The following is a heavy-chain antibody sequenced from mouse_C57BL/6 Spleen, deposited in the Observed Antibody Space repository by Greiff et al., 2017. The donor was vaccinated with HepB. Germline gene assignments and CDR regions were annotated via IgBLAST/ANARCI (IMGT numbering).Heavy chain of an antibody. J-gene: IGHJ2*01. CDR3: ASAYGSSLYYFDY. CDR2: INPSSGYT. Sequence: VKLMESGAELAKPGASVKLSCKASGYTFTSYWMHWVKQRPGQGLEWIGYINPSSGYTKYNQKFKDKATLTADKSSSTAYMQLSSLTYEDSAVYYCASAYGSSLYYFDYWGQGTTLTVSS. D-gene: IGHD1-1*01. CDR1: GYTFTSYW. V-gene: IGHV1-7*01.